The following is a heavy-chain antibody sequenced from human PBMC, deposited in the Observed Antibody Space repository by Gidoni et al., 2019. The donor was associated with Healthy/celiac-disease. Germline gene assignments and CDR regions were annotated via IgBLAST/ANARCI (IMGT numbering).Heavy chain of an antibody. CDR3: ARHVTMVRGVISVWFDP. V-gene: IGHV5-10-1*03. J-gene: IGHJ5*02. CDR1: GYSFTSYW. CDR2: IDPRDSYT. Sequence: EVQLVQSGAEVKKPGESLRISCKGSGYSFTSYWISWVRQMPGKGLEWMGRIDPRDSYTNYSPSFQGHVTISADKSISTAYLQWSSLKASDTAMYYCARHVTMVRGVISVWFDPWGQGTLVTVSS. D-gene: IGHD3-10*01.